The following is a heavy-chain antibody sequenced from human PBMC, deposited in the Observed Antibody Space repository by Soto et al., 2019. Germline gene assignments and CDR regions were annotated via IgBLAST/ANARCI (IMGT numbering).Heavy chain of an antibody. CDR2: IKSKTDGGTT. CDR1: GFTFSNAW. D-gene: IGHD6-19*01. CDR3: TSTPVAGTPYYYYYGMDV. J-gene: IGHJ6*02. V-gene: IGHV3-15*07. Sequence: GGSLRLSCAASGFTFSNAWMNWVRQAPGKGLEWVGRIKSKTDGGTTDYAAPVKGRFTISRDDSKNTLYLQMNSLKTEDTAVYYCTSTPVAGTPYYYYYGMDVWGQGTTVTVSS.